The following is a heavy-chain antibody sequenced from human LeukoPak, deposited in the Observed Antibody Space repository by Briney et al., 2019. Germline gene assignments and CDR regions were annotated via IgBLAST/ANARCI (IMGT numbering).Heavy chain of an antibody. D-gene: IGHD3-10*01. Sequence: PGGSLRLSCAASGFTVSTSYVSWVRQAPGKGLEWVSVIYAGGGTYYADSVKGRFIISRDNSENTVYLQMNSLRAEDTSVYYCARGLTMVRGIILLGRYWGQGTLVTVSP. V-gene: IGHV3-66*01. CDR2: IYAGGGT. CDR3: ARGLTMVRGIILLGRY. CDR1: GFTVSTSY. J-gene: IGHJ4*02.